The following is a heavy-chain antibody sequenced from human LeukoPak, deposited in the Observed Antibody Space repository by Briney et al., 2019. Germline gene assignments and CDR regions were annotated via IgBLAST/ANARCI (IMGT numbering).Heavy chain of an antibody. J-gene: IGHJ5*02. V-gene: IGHV4-59*01. Sequence: PSETLSLTCTVSGGSISSYYWSWIRQPPGKGLEWVGYIYYSGSTNYNPSLQSRVTISVDTSKNQFSLKLSSVTAADTAVYYCARGIGDYNWFDPWGQGTLVTVSS. D-gene: IGHD2-21*02. CDR1: GGSISSYY. CDR2: IYYSGST. CDR3: ARGIGDYNWFDP.